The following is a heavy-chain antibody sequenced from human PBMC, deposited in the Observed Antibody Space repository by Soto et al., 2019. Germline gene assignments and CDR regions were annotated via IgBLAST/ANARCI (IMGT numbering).Heavy chain of an antibody. J-gene: IGHJ5*02. CDR2: VYSSGTS. Sequence: QVQLQESGPGLVKPSETLSLTCTVYGGSMNSYYWSWIRQPPGKGLEWLGYVYSSGTSKYNVSLASRIIMSLDTSRNQFSLSLNSVTAAETAVYFCARYSPPKKSYDSNPGWFDPWGQGTLVAVSS. CDR1: GGSMNSYY. CDR3: ARYSPPKKSYDSNPGWFDP. V-gene: IGHV4-59*01. D-gene: IGHD2-15*01.